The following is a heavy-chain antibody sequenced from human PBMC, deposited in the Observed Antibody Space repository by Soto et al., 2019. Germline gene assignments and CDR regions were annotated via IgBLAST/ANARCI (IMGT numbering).Heavy chain of an antibody. Sequence: EVQLLESGGDLVQPGGSLRLSCAASGFTFSSYAMNWVRQAPGKGLEWVSTISASGGSTYYTDSVKGRFTISRDNSKNTLSLKMNSLRAEDTAIYYCARDPSTGSADYWGQGTLVTVSS. CDR2: ISASGGST. D-gene: IGHD3-9*01. V-gene: IGHV3-23*01. J-gene: IGHJ4*02. CDR3: ARDPSTGSADY. CDR1: GFTFSSYA.